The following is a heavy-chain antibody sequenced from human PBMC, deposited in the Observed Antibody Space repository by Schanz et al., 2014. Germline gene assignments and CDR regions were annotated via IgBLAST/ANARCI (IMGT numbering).Heavy chain of an antibody. CDR1: GFSFSIFA. Sequence: EVQLLESGGGLVQPGGSLRLSCAASGFSFSIFAMTWVRQAPGQGLEWVSTISGSGGDTYPADSVKGRFTTSRDNGKKSMYLQMNSLRAEDTALYYCARLDSSSWYPRYWGQGTLVTVSS. CDR3: ARLDSSSWYPRY. D-gene: IGHD6-13*01. J-gene: IGHJ4*02. CDR2: ISGSGGDT. V-gene: IGHV3-23*01.